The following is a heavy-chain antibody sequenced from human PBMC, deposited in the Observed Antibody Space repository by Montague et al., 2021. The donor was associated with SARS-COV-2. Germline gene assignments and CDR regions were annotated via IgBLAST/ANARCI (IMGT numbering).Heavy chain of an antibody. CDR1: DGSISSYY. D-gene: IGHD5-12*01. J-gene: IGHJ6*02. V-gene: IGHV4-59*13. CDR2: VFDSGST. CDR3: ARGEWLRGGMDV. Sequence: SETLSLTCTVTDGSISSYYWRWIRQPPGNALEWIGHVFDSGSTTYNPSLKSRVTISVDTSKNQFSLKLSSVTAADTAVYYCARGEWLRGGMDVWGQGTTVTVSS.